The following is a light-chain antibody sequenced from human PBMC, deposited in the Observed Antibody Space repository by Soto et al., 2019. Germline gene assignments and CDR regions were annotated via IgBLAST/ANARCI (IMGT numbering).Light chain of an antibody. J-gene: IGLJ1*01. CDR3: AAWDDSLNGLYV. Sequence: QSVLTQPPSASGTPGQRVTIYCSGSSSNIGSNTVNWYQQLPGTAPKLLIYSNKQRPSGVPDRFSGSKSGTSASLAISGLQSEDEADYYCAAWDDSLNGLYVFGTGTKLTVL. CDR2: SNK. V-gene: IGLV1-44*01. CDR1: SSNIGSNT.